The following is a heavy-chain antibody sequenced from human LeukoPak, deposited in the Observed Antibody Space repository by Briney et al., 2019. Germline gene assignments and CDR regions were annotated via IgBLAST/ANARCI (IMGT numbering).Heavy chain of an antibody. Sequence: SETLSHTCTVSGDSISSSSYYWAWIRQPPGKGLEWIGSIYYSGTTYYNPPLKSRVTISVDTSKNQFSLKVSSVTAADTAVYYCARHRRYTTGSEEYDYWGQGTLVTVSS. CDR3: ARHRRYTTGSEEYDY. J-gene: IGHJ4*02. D-gene: IGHD2-8*02. V-gene: IGHV4-39*01. CDR1: GDSISSSSYY. CDR2: IYYSGTT.